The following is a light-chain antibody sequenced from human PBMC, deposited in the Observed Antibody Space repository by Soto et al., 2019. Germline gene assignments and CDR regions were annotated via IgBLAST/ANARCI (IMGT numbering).Light chain of an antibody. V-gene: IGKV3-15*01. CDR3: QQHNHWPS. J-gene: IGKJ2*01. Sequence: EIVMTQSPATLPVSPGESATLSCRASQSIASNLAWYQQKPGQAPRLLIHSASARATGISPRFSGSGSGTEFTLTISSLQSEDFAVYYCQQHNHWPSFGQGTNLEIK. CDR1: QSIASN. CDR2: SAS.